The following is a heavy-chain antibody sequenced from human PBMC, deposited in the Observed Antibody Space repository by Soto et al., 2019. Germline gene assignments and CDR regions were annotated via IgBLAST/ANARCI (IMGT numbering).Heavy chain of an antibody. CDR3: AREHGAVAGPFDP. Sequence: QVQLVESGGGVVQPGRSLRLSCAASGFTFSSYGMHWVRQAPGKGLEWVAVIWYDGSNKYYADSVKGRFTISRDNSKNTLYLQMNSLRAEDTAVYYCAREHGAVAGPFDPWGQGTLVTVSS. V-gene: IGHV3-33*01. J-gene: IGHJ5*02. D-gene: IGHD6-19*01. CDR2: IWYDGSNK. CDR1: GFTFSSYG.